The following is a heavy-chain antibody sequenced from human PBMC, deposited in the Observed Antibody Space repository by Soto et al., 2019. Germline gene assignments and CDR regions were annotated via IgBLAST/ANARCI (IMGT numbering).Heavy chain of an antibody. V-gene: IGHV6-1*01. D-gene: IGHD1-7*01. J-gene: IGHJ6*03. Sequence: QVQLQQSGPGLVRPSQTLSLTCAISGDSVSSNSAAWNWIRQSPSRGLEWLGRTYYRSRWYNDYAVSVKSRITVNPDTYQYQFSLHLNSVTPEDTDVYSCAGTTSLQWYYMDVWDKGTTVTVSS. CDR3: AGTTSLQWYYMDV. CDR2: TYYRSRWYN. CDR1: GDSVSSNSAA.